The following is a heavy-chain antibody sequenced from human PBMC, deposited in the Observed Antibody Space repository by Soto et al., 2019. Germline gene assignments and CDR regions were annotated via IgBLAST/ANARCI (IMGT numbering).Heavy chain of an antibody. Sequence: GGSLRLSCAASGFTFSMYWMHWVRQAPGKGLVWVSRINGDESSTSYADSVKGRFTISRDNAKNTLHLQMNSLRAEDTAVYYCARFIVATGGLDSWGQGTLVTVYS. CDR1: GFTFSMYW. J-gene: IGHJ4*02. CDR2: INGDESST. CDR3: ARFIVATGGLDS. D-gene: IGHD5-12*01. V-gene: IGHV3-74*01.